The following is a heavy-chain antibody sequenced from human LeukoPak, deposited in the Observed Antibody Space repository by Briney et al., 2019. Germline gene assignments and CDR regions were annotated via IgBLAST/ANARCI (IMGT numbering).Heavy chain of an antibody. CDR1: GYTFTSYA. CDR3: ARGTPNPGVDN. Sequence: ASVKVSCKASGYTFTSYAMNWVRQAPGQGLEWMGNIDTRNGNPKYAQGFTGHFVFSLDISISTAYLQINSLKAEDTAVYYCARGTPNPGVDNWGQGTLVNVSS. CDR2: IDTRNGNP. J-gene: IGHJ4*02. V-gene: IGHV7-4-1*02. D-gene: IGHD1-1*01.